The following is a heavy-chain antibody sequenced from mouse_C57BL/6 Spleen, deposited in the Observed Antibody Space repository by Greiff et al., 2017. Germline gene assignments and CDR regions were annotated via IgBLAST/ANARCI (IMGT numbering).Heavy chain of an antibody. CDR2: IDPSASYT. V-gene: IGHV1-69*01. D-gene: IGHD5-5*01. CDR3: ARGDYPHWYFDV. J-gene: IGHJ1*03. CDR1: GYTFTSYW. Sequence: QVQLQQPGAELVMPGASVKLSCKASGYTFTSYWMHWVKQRPGQGLEWIGEIDPSASYTNYNQKFKGKSTFTVDKSSSTAYMQLSSLTSEDSAVDYCARGDYPHWYFDVWGTGTTVTVSS.